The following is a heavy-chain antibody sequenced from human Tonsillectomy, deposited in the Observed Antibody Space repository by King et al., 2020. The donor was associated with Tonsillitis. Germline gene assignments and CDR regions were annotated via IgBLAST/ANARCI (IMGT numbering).Heavy chain of an antibody. Sequence: QLVQSGAEVKKPGSSVKVSCKASGGTFSSYAFSWVRQAPGQGLEWMGGFIPIFGTANCAQKFQGRVTITADESTSTVYMELSSLRSDDTAVYYCARDRGTMGFDPWGQGTLVTVSS. CDR3: ARDRGTMGFDP. CDR2: FIPIFGTA. V-gene: IGHV1-69*01. D-gene: IGHD3-10*01. CDR1: GGTFSSYA. J-gene: IGHJ5*02.